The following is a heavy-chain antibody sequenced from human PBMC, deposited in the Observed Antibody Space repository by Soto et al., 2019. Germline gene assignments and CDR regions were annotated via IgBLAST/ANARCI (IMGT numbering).Heavy chain of an antibody. J-gene: IGHJ4*02. CDR2: ISYDGLNK. D-gene: IGHD3-3*01. CDR1: GFTFRDYG. V-gene: IGHV3-30*18. CDR3: AKVGCADSWSVSRGQFYFHY. Sequence: QVQLVESGGGVVQPGRSLRLSCAASGFTFRDYGMNWVRQAPGRGLEWVAVISYDGLNKFYSDSVKGRFAISRDNFKKTGYLQMNSLRTQDTAVDYCAKVGCADSWSVSRGQFYFHYWGQGTLVTVSP.